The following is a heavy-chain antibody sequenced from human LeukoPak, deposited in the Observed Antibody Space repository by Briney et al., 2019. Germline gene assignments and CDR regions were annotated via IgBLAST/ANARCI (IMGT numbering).Heavy chain of an antibody. D-gene: IGHD2-15*01. CDR2: ISGDGGNT. Sequence: GGSLRLSCAASGFTFDDYAMHWVRQAPGKGLEWVSLISGDGGNTYYADSVKGRFTISRDNSKNSLYLQMNSLRTEDTALYYCASFGYCSGGSCGEDWFDPWGQGTLVTVSS. CDR3: ASFGYCSGGSCGEDWFDP. V-gene: IGHV3-43*02. J-gene: IGHJ5*02. CDR1: GFTFDDYA.